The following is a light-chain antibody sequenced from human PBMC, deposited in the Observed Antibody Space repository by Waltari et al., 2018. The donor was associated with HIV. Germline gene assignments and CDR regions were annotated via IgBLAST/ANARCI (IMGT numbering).Light chain of an antibody. CDR3: LLSYSGARGV. Sequence: QAVVTQEPSLTVSPGGTVTLTCGSSTGAVTSGHYPHWFQQKPGQAPRTLIYDTSNKHAWTPARCSGSLPGGKAALTLSGEQPEDEAEYYCLLSYSGARGVFGGGTKLTVL. CDR2: DTS. CDR1: TGAVTSGHY. J-gene: IGLJ3*02. V-gene: IGLV7-46*01.